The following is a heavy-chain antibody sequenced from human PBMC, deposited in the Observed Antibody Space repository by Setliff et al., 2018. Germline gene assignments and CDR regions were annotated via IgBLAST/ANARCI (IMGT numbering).Heavy chain of an antibody. CDR2: IYYSGST. V-gene: IGHV4-39*07. CDR3: ARVSGMGSPPYYYYYYGMDV. D-gene: IGHD6-25*01. CDR1: GGSISSSSYY. Sequence: SETLSLTCTVSGGSISSSSYYWGWIRQPPGKGLEWIGSIYYSGSTYYNPSLKSRVTISVDTSKNQFSLKLSSVTAADTAVYYCARVSGMGSPPYYYYYYGMDVWGKGTKVTVSS. J-gene: IGHJ6*04.